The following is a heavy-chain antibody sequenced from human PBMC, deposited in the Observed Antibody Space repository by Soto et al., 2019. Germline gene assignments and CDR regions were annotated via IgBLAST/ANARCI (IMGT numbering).Heavy chain of an antibody. CDR1: GFTFSSYA. V-gene: IGHV3-23*01. J-gene: IGHJ4*02. CDR2: ISGSGGST. D-gene: IGHD2-21*02. Sequence: GGSLRLSCAAFGFTFSSYAMSWVLQAPGKGLEWVSAISGSGGSTYYADSVKGRFTISRDNSENTLYLQMNSLRAVDTAVYYCAKSWVTASGYWGQGTLVTVSS. CDR3: AKSWVTASGY.